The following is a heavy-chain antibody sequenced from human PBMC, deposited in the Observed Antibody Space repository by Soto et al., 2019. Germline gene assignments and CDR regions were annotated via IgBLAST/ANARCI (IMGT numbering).Heavy chain of an antibody. CDR3: ARQNVQLWLIHYYGMDV. CDR2: ISSSGSTI. J-gene: IGHJ6*02. Sequence: GGSLRLSCAASGFTFSSYAMHWVRQAPGKGLEWVSYISSSGSTIYYADSVKGRFTISRDNAKNSLYLQMNSLRAEDTAVYYCARQNVQLWLIHYYGMDVWGQGATVTVSS. V-gene: IGHV3-48*03. CDR1: GFTFSSYA. D-gene: IGHD5-18*01.